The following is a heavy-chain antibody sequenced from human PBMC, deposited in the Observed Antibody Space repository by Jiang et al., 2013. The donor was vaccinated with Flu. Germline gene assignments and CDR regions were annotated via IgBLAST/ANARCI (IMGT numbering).Heavy chain of an antibody. V-gene: IGHV1-69*01. CDR1: GGTFSSYA. J-gene: IGHJ5*02. D-gene: IGHD2-2*02. Sequence: GAEVKKPGSSVKVSCKASGGTFSSYAISWVRQAPGQGLEWMGGIIPIFGTANYAQKFQGRVTITADESTSTAYMELSSLRSEDTAVYYCARRAPVVPAAIGQDNWFDPWGQGTLVTVSS. CDR2: IIPIFGTA. CDR3: ARRAPVVPAAIGQDNWFDP.